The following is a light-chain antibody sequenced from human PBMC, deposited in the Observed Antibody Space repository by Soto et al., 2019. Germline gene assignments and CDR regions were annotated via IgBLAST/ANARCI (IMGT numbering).Light chain of an antibody. V-gene: IGKV2-28*01. Sequence: DVVMTQSPLSLSVTPGEPASISCRSSQSLLHSDGYNYLDWYLQKPGQSPQLLIYLGSNRASGVPDRFSGSVSCTDFTLKISRVEAEDVGVYYCMEALRTWTFGQGTKVEIK. CDR1: QSLLHSDGYNY. CDR2: LGS. CDR3: MEALRTWT. J-gene: IGKJ1*01.